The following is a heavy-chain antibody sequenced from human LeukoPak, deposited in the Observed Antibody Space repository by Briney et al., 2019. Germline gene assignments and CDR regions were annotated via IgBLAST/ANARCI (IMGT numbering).Heavy chain of an antibody. Sequence: SETLSLTCTVSGGSISSYYWSWIRQPAGKGLEWIGRIYTSGSTNYNPSLKSRVTMSVDTSKNQFSLKLSSVTAADTAVYYCARSSGPAANNWFDPWGQGTLVTVSS. V-gene: IGHV4-4*07. D-gene: IGHD2-2*01. CDR1: GGSISSYY. CDR2: IYTSGST. J-gene: IGHJ5*02. CDR3: ARSSGPAANNWFDP.